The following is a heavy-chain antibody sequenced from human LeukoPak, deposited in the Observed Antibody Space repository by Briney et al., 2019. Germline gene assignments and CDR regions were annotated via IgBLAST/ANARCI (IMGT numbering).Heavy chain of an antibody. CDR3: ARDRRMDYYDSSGARYFDL. V-gene: IGHV4-4*02. CDR2: IFHSGST. CDR1: GGSISSSDW. Sequence: SETLSLTCAVSGGSISSSDWWSWVRQPPGKGLEWIGEIFHSGSTNYNPSLKSRVTISVDKSKNQFSLKLSSVTAADTAVYYCARDRRMDYYDSSGARYFDLWGRGTLVTVSS. J-gene: IGHJ2*01. D-gene: IGHD3-22*01.